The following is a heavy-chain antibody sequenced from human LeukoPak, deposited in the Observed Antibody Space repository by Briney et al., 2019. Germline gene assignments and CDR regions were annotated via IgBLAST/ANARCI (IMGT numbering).Heavy chain of an antibody. CDR3: ARGLEDYGDY. Sequence: ASVKVSCKPSGRTFTGYYMHWVRQAPGQGHEWMGWINPNSGGTNYAQKFQGRVTMTRDTSISTAYMELSRLRSDDTAVYYCARGLEDYGDYWGQGTLVTVSS. CDR2: INPNSGGT. V-gene: IGHV1-2*02. J-gene: IGHJ4*02. D-gene: IGHD3-3*01. CDR1: GRTFTGYY.